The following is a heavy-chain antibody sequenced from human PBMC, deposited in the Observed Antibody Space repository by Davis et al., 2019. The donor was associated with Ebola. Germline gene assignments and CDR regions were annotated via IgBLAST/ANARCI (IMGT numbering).Heavy chain of an antibody. J-gene: IGHJ4*02. V-gene: IGHV3-33*06. CDR2: IWYDGSNT. D-gene: IGHD6-6*01. Sequence: PGGSLRLSCAASGFTFSSNGMHWVRQAPGKGLEWVAVIWYDGSNTYYADSVKGRFTISRDNSKNTLYLQMNSLRAEDTALYYCAELHSSSSHIWGQGTLVTVSS. CDR1: GFTFSSNG. CDR3: AELHSSSSHI.